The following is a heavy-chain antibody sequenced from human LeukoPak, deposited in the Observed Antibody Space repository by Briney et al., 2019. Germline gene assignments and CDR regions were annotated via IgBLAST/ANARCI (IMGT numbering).Heavy chain of an antibody. CDR2: INPSGGST. CDR3: ARDLAAAADPRGFDY. D-gene: IGHD6-13*01. J-gene: IGHJ4*02. CDR1: GYTFTSYY. Sequence: GASVKVSCKASGYTFTSYYMHWVRQAPGQGLEWMGIINPSGGSTSYAQKFQGRVTMTRDMSTSTVYMELSSLRSEDTAVYYCARDLAAAADPRGFDYWGQGTLVTVSS. V-gene: IGHV1-46*01.